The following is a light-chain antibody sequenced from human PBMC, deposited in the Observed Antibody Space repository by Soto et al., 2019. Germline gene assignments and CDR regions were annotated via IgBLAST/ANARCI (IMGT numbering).Light chain of an antibody. CDR3: SSYTLRNTLVL. CDR2: EVS. V-gene: IGLV2-14*01. Sequence: QSALTQPASVSGSPGQSITISCTGTSSDVGGYNFVSWYQQHPGKAPRLIIYEVSSRPSGVSYGFSGSKSGNTASLTISGLQAEDEADYYCSSYTLRNTLVLFGGGTKLTVL. J-gene: IGLJ3*02. CDR1: SSDVGGYNF.